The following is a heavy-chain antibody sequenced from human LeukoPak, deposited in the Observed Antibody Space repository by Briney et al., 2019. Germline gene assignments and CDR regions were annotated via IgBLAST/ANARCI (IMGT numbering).Heavy chain of an antibody. CDR3: ARGVLGYCSSTSCRYYYYYYMDV. J-gene: IGHJ6*03. CDR1: GGTFSSYA. CDR2: IIPIFGTA. D-gene: IGHD2-2*01. Sequence: SVKVSCKASGGTFSSYAISWVRQAPGQGLEWMGGIIPIFGTANYAQKFQGRVTITADESTSTAYMELSSLRSEDTAVYYCARGVLGYCSSTSCRYYYYYYMDVWGKGTTVTVSS. V-gene: IGHV1-69*13.